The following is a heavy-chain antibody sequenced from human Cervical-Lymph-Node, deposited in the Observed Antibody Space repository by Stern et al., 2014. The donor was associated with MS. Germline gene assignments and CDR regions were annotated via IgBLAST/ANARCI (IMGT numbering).Heavy chain of an antibody. Sequence: QLVQSGAEVKKPGDLVQVSCKASRYTFNSYYMHWVRQAPGQGFEWMGIINASGGSTRYAQKFQGRVTMTRYTSTSTVYRELSSLRSENTAVYYCARVGGYGDSLDYWGQGTLVTVAS. CDR3: ARVGGYGDSLDY. V-gene: IGHV1-46*02. J-gene: IGHJ4*02. CDR1: RYTFNSYY. CDR2: INASGGST. D-gene: IGHD4-17*01.